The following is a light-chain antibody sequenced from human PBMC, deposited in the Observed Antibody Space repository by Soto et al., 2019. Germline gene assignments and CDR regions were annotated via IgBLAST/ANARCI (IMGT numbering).Light chain of an antibody. CDR2: EAY. J-gene: IGLJ1*01. V-gene: IGLV2-23*01. CDR3: CSNAVGSTYV. Sequence: QSALAQPASVSGSPGQSITISCTGTSTDVGSHKLVSWYQQYPSNAPKLIIFEAYKRPSGVSNRFSGSKSGSTASLTISGLQAEDEADYYCCSNAVGSTYVFGTGTKVTVL. CDR1: STDVGSHKL.